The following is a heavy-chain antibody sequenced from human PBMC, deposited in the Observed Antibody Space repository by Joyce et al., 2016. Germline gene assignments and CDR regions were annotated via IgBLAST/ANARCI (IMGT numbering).Heavy chain of an antibody. V-gene: IGHV3-74*01. Sequence: EAQLVESGGGLVQPGGSLRLSCAASGFAFGTHWMYWVRQAPGKGLEWVSHIYRDAGGANYADSVKGRFTIARDNAKSLLYLEMNSLRVDDTAVYYCSRGGYGHSLDVWGQGTTVTVSS. D-gene: IGHD5-12*01. CDR3: SRGGYGHSLDV. CDR2: IYRDAGGA. CDR1: GFAFGTHW. J-gene: IGHJ6*02.